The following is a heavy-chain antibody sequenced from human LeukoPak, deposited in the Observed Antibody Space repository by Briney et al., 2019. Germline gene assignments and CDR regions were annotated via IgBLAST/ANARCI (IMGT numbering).Heavy chain of an antibody. V-gene: IGHV3-15*01. CDR1: GFTFSSYE. Sequence: GGSMRLSCAASGFTFSSYEMNWVRQAPGKGLEWVGRIKSKTYGGTTDYAAPVKGRFIISRDDSKNTLYVQMNSLKSEDTAVYYCTAFERGGFYWGQGTLVTVSS. CDR2: IKSKTYGGTT. J-gene: IGHJ4*02. CDR3: TAFERGGFY. D-gene: IGHD3-16*01.